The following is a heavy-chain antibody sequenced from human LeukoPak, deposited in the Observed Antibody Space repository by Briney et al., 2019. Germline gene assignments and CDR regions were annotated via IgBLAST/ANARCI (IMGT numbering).Heavy chain of an antibody. V-gene: IGHV4-4*09. CDR1: GASITSDY. J-gene: IGHJ5*02. D-gene: IGHD4/OR15-4a*01. CDR2: IYDSGST. Sequence: PSETLSLTCSVSGASITSDYWNWLRQSPGKGLEWIGFIYDSGSTIYNPSLKSRVTISVDTSKNQFSLKLRSVTAADTAIYYCAMSPPRGAWFDPWGQGSLVTVSS. CDR3: AMSPPRGAWFDP.